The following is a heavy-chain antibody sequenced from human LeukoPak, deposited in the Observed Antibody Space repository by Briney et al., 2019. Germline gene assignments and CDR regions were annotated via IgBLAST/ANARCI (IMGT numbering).Heavy chain of an antibody. CDR2: IKQDGSEE. V-gene: IGHV3-7*01. CDR1: GFTFRNFW. J-gene: IGHJ4*02. Sequence: GGSLRPSCAASGFTFRNFWMTWVRQAPGKGLEWVANIKQDGSEEYYVGSVKGRFTISRDNAQNSVFLQMNSLRAEDTAVYYCVRLRPGYFDYWGQGTLVTASS. D-gene: IGHD1-1*01. CDR3: VRLRPGYFDY.